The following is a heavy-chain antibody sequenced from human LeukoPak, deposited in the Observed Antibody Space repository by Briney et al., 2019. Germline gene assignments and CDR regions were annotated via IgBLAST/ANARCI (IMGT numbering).Heavy chain of an antibody. CDR3: AKGHGDWGGNYLDH. J-gene: IGHJ4*02. CDR1: GFTFTRYA. Sequence: PGGSLRLSCIASGFTFTRYAMTWVRQAPGKGLEWVSDISASGSTIHYADSVKGRFTVSRDNSKNTVFLEMISLRVEDTALYHCAKGHGDWGGNYLDHWGQGAQVTVSS. D-gene: IGHD4-17*01. V-gene: IGHV3-23*01. CDR2: ISASGSTI.